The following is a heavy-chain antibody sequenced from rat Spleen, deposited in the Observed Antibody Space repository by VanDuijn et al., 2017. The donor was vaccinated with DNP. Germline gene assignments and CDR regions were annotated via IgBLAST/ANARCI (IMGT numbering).Heavy chain of an antibody. Sequence: EVQLVESGGGLVQPGRSLKLSCAASGFTFSDYNMAWVRQVPGKGLEWVASITGSGGTTYYPDSVRGRFTISRHNAENTVYLEMNSLRSEDTATYHCVKHLDAWGQGTSVTVSS. CDR3: VKHLDA. CDR2: ITGSGGTT. CDR1: GFTFSDYN. V-gene: IGHV5-25*01. J-gene: IGHJ4*01.